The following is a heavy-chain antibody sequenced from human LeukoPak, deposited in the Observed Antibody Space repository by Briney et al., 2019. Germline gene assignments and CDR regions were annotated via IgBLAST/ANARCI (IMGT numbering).Heavy chain of an antibody. J-gene: IGHJ3*02. Sequence: GGSLRLSCAASGFTFSSYGMHWVRQAPGKGLEWVAFIRYDGSNKYYADSVKGRFTISRDNTKNSVYLDMNSLRAEDTAVYYCARDFGDYFGGRAFDIWGQGTMVTVSS. V-gene: IGHV3-30*02. CDR3: ARDFGDYFGGRAFDI. CDR2: IRYDGSNK. CDR1: GFTFSSYG. D-gene: IGHD4-17*01.